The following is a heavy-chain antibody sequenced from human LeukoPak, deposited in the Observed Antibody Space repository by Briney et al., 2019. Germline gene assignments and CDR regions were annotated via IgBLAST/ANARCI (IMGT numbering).Heavy chain of an antibody. V-gene: IGHV4-34*01. CDR1: GGSFSGYY. CDR2: INHSGST. CDR3: AAGIIAAAGTYYFDY. D-gene: IGHD6-13*01. J-gene: IGHJ4*02. Sequence: SETLSLTCAVYGGSFSGYYWSWIRQPPGKGLEWIGEINHSGSTNYNPSHKSRVTISVDTSKNQFSLKLSSVTAADTAVYYCAAGIIAAAGTYYFDYWAREPWSPSPQ.